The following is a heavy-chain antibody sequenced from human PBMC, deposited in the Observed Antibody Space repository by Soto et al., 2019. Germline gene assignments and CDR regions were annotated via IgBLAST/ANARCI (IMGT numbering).Heavy chain of an antibody. J-gene: IGHJ3*02. CDR3: ARNYYDSSGPTSTPAFDI. D-gene: IGHD3-22*01. Sequence: SETLSLTCAVSGGSISSGGYSWRWIRHPPGKGLEWIGYIYHSGSTYYNPSLKSRVTISVDRAKNQFSLKLSSVTAADTAVYYCARNYYDSSGPTSTPAFDIWGQGTMVPVSS. V-gene: IGHV4-30-2*01. CDR1: GGSISSGGYS. CDR2: IYHSGST.